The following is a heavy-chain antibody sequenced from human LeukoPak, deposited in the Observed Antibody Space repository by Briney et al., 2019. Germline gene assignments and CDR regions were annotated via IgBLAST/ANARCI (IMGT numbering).Heavy chain of an antibody. J-gene: IGHJ4*02. CDR2: INSDGSNT. Sequence: PGGSLRLSCAASGFTFSSYWMHWVRQAPGRGLVWVSRINSDGSNTGYADSVKGRFTISRDNADNSLYLQLSSLRAEDTAVYYCAREQRTFDYWGQGILVTVSS. CDR1: GFTFSSYW. CDR3: AREQRTFDY. D-gene: IGHD5-24*01. V-gene: IGHV3-74*01.